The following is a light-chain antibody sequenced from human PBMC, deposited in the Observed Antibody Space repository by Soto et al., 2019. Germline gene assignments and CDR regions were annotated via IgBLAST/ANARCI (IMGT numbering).Light chain of an antibody. V-gene: IGLV3-21*02. CDR1: NVGSKN. J-gene: IGLJ1*01. Sequence: SYELTQPPSVSVAPGQTARITCGGNNVGSKNVHWYQQKPGQAPVLVVYADSARPSGIPGRFSGSNSGSTATLTISSVEAGDEADYYCQVWDNGSDHYVFGTGTKLTVL. CDR2: ADS. CDR3: QVWDNGSDHYV.